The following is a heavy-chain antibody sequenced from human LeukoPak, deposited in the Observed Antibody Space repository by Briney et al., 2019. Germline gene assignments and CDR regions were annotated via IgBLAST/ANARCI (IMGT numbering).Heavy chain of an antibody. Sequence: PSETLSLTSTVSGGSICSYYWSWIRPPPGKGLGWVGHISYSRSTNYNPSLKSRVTISVDKSKNQCSLKMSSVTAADTATYYCARGKGTAAGNFDYWGQGTLVTVSP. CDR3: ARGKGTAAGNFDY. J-gene: IGHJ4*02. CDR2: ISYSRST. V-gene: IGHV4-59*12. CDR1: GGSICSYY. D-gene: IGHD6-13*01.